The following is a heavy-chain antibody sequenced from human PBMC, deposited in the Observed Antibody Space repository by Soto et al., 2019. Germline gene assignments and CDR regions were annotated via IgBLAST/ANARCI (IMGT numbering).Heavy chain of an antibody. CDR1: GASISDGNYY. V-gene: IGHV4-30-4*01. CDR3: ARGRFLDF. CDR2: VYYGGST. D-gene: IGHD3-3*01. J-gene: IGHJ4*02. Sequence: TSETLSLTCSVSGASISDGNYYWTWIRQSPAKGLEWIGYVYYGGSTYYNPSLQSRVTISADTSNNYYSLRLNSVTVADTAVYFCARGRFLDFWGQGILVTVSS.